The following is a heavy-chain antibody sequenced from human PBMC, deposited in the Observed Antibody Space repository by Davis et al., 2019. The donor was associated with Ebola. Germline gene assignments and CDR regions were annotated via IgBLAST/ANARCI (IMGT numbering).Heavy chain of an antibody. CDR3: ARAQFPTTSDH. CDR1: GYTFTGYY. J-gene: IGHJ4*02. CDR2: INPNSGGT. V-gene: IGHV1-2*06. Sequence: ASVKVSCKASGYTFTGYYMHWVRQAPGQGLEWIGRINPNSGGTNYAQKFQGRVTMTRDTSISTAYMEVGSLRSDDTAVYYCARAQFPTTSDHWGQGTLVTVSS. D-gene: IGHD1-1*01.